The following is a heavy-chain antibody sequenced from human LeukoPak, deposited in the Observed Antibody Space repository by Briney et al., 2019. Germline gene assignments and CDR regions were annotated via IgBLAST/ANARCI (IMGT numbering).Heavy chain of an antibody. D-gene: IGHD3-22*01. J-gene: IGHJ4*02. Sequence: GGSLRLSCAASGFTFSSYDMHRVRQATGKGLEWVSAIGTAGDPYYPGSVKGRFTISRENAKNSLYLQMNSLRAGDTAVYYCARGVYDSSGYYSYFDYWGQGTLVTVSS. V-gene: IGHV3-13*05. CDR2: IGTAGDP. CDR3: ARGVYDSSGYYSYFDY. CDR1: GFTFSSYD.